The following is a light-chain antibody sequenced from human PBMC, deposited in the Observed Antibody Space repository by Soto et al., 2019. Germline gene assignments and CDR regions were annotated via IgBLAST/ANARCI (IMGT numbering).Light chain of an antibody. J-gene: IGKJ4*01. Sequence: DVVMTQSPDSLAVSLGERATINCKSSQSVLYSSNNKNYLAWYQQKPGQPPKLLIYWASTRESGVPDRFSGSGSGTECTLTIVSLQAEDVAVYYCQQYYSISLTFGGGTKVEIK. CDR2: WAS. CDR3: QQYYSISLT. V-gene: IGKV4-1*01. CDR1: QSVLYSSNNKNY.